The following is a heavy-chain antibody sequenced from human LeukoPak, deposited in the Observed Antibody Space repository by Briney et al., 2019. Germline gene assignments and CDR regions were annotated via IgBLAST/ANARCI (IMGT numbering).Heavy chain of an antibody. D-gene: IGHD5-12*01. V-gene: IGHV4-39*01. CDR2: IYYSGST. J-gene: IGHJ3*02. CDR3: ARRVVLYSGYDRLDAFDI. CDR1: GVSISSSSYY. Sequence: PSETLSFTCTVSGVSISSSSYYWGWIRQPPGKGLEWIGSIYYSGSTYYNPSLKSRITISVNTSENQFSLKLSSVIAADTAVYYCARRVVLYSGYDRLDAFDIWGQGTMVTVSS.